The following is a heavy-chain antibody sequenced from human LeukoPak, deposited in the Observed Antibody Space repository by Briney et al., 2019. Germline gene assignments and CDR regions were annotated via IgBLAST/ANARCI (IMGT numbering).Heavy chain of an antibody. CDR3: ARVADYYDSSGYPDAFDI. D-gene: IGHD3-22*01. V-gene: IGHV3-53*01. CDR1: GFTVSSNY. J-gene: IGHJ3*02. CDR2: IHSGGST. Sequence: PAGSLRLSCAASGFTVSSNYMSWVRPAPGKGLEWVSVIHSGGSTYYADSVKGRFTISRDNSKNTLYLQMNSLRAEDTAVYYCARVADYYDSSGYPDAFDIWGQGTMVTVSS.